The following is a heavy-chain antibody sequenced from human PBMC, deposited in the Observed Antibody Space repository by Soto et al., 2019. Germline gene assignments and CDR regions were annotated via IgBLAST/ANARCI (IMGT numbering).Heavy chain of an antibody. J-gene: IGHJ5*02. CDR3: ARVGVAAAGLNWFDP. V-gene: IGHV3-33*01. CDR2: IWYDGSNK. Sequence: GSLRPSCAASGFTFSSYGMHWVRQAPGKGLEWVAVIWYDGSNKYYADSVKGRFTISRDNSKNTLYLQMNSLRAEDTAVYYCARVGVAAAGLNWFDPWGQGTLVTVSS. CDR1: GFTFSSYG. D-gene: IGHD6-13*01.